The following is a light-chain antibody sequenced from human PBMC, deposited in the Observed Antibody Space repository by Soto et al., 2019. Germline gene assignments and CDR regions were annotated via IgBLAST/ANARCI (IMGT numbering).Light chain of an antibody. CDR2: GNS. CDR1: SSDIGKYT. CDR3: AVWDGSLYV. J-gene: IGLJ1*01. V-gene: IGLV1-44*01. Sequence: QSVLTQPPSASGTPGQRVTISCSGSSSDIGKYTVNWYQHLPGTAPKLLIYGNSQLPLGVPVRFSGSKSVTSASLAISGLQSEDEALYYCAVWDGSLYVFGFGTRSPS.